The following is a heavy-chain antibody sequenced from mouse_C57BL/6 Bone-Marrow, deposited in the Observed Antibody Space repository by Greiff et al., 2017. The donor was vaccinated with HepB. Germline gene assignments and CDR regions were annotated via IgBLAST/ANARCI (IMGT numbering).Heavy chain of an antibody. CDR3: ARGLFYAMDY. CDR1: GYTFTNYW. CDR2: IYPGGGYT. J-gene: IGHJ4*01. D-gene: IGHD6-2*01. V-gene: IGHV1-63*01. Sequence: VKLVESGAELVRPGTSVKMSCKASGYTFTNYWIGWAKQRPGHGLEWIGDIYPGGGYTNYNEKFKGKATLTADKSSSTAYMQFSSLTSEDSAIYYCARGLFYAMDYWGQGTSVTVSS.